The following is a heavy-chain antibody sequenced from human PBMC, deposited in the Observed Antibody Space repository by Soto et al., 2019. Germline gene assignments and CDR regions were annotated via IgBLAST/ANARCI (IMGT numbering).Heavy chain of an antibody. V-gene: IGHV3-48*02. D-gene: IGHD3-10*01. J-gene: IGHJ4*02. CDR2: MTSDTKTI. CDR1: GFRFNIYS. Sequence: EVQLVESGGGLVQPGGSLRLSCAASGFRFNIYSMNWIRQAPGKGLEWSAYMTSDTKTIKYADSVKGRFTISRDNDNNLVYLQMNSLRDEDTVVYYCARSGEGHFDYWGQGTVVTVSA. CDR3: ARSGEGHFDY.